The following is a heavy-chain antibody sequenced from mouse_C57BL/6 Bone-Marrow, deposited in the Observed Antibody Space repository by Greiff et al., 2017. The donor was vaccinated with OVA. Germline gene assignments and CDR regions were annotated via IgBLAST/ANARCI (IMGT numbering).Heavy chain of an antibody. J-gene: IGHJ4*01. CDR2: INPNNGGT. CDR1: GYTFTDYN. V-gene: IGHV1-22*01. Sequence: VQLQQSGPELVKPGASVKMSCKASGYTFTDYNMHWVKQSHGKSLEWIGYINPNNGGTSYNQKFKGKATLTVNKSSSTAYMELRSLTSEDSAVYYCARYYYGSTGDYAMDYWGQGTSVTVSS. CDR3: ARYYYGSTGDYAMDY. D-gene: IGHD1-1*01.